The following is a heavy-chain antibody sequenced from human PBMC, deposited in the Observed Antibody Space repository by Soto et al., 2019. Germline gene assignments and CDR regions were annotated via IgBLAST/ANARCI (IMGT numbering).Heavy chain of an antibody. CDR3: ARASALIIYYDSSGYRGALGY. D-gene: IGHD3-22*01. J-gene: IGHJ4*02. V-gene: IGHV1-18*01. CDR1: GYTFTSYG. Sequence: GASVKVSCKASGYTFTSYGISWVRQAPGQGLEWMGWISAYNGNTNYAQKLQGRVTMTTDTSTSTAYMELRSLRSDDTAVYYCARASALIIYYDSSGYRGALGYWGQGTLVTVSS. CDR2: ISAYNGNT.